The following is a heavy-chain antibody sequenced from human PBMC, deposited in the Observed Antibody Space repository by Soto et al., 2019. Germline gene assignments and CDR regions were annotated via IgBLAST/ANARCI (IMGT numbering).Heavy chain of an antibody. CDR2: IWYDGSNK. CDR1: GFTFISYG. J-gene: IGHJ6*02. CDR3: ARGVDFWSGFYPEDSYYGMXV. Sequence: GGSLILSCAASGFTFISYGMHWVRQAPGKGLEWVAVIWYDGSNKYYADSVKGRFTISRDNSKNTLYLQMNSLRAEDTAVYYCARGVDFWSGFYPEDSYYGMXVCGQGTTVXVSS. V-gene: IGHV3-33*01. D-gene: IGHD3-3*01.